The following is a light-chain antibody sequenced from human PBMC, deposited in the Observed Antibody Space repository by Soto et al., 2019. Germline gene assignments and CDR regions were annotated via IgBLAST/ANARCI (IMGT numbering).Light chain of an antibody. CDR1: QSIDTN. J-gene: IGKJ1*01. CDR2: DAS. Sequence: EIVLTQSPVTLSLSPGEGATLSCKASQSIDTNLGWYQQKPGQVPRLLIYDASLRATGIPARFTGSGSGTDFTLTISSLEPEDFAVYYCQQRSDWPWTFGQGTKVDIK. CDR3: QQRSDWPWT. V-gene: IGKV3-11*01.